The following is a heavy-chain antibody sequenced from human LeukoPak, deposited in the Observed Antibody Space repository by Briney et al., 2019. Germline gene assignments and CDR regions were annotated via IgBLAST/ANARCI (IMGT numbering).Heavy chain of an antibody. Sequence: GGSLRLSCAASGLTFDEYGLSWVRQGPGKGLKWVAGISWNGGITDYADSVKGRFTISRDNAKNSLYLQMSSLRVEDTALYYCAGFSVTTYHEFWGQGTLVTVSS. CDR2: ISWNGGIT. D-gene: IGHD4-17*01. J-gene: IGHJ4*02. V-gene: IGHV3-20*04. CDR1: GLTFDEYG. CDR3: AGFSVTTYHEF.